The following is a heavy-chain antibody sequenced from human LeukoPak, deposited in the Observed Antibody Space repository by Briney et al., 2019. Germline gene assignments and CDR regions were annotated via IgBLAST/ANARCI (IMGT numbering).Heavy chain of an antibody. CDR3: ARGGSGSYKGVFDY. Sequence: GASVKVSCKASGGTFSSYAISWVRQAPGQGLEWMGRIIPIFGTADCAQKFQGRVTITTDESTSTAYMELSSLRSEDTAVYYCARGGSGSYKGVFDYWGQGTLVTVSS. D-gene: IGHD3-10*01. J-gene: IGHJ4*02. CDR1: GGTFSSYA. CDR2: IIPIFGTA. V-gene: IGHV1-69*05.